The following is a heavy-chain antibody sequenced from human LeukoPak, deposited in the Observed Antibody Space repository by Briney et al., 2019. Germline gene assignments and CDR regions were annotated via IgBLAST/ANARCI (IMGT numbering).Heavy chain of an antibody. CDR2: ISSSSSTI. CDR3: VKDYSTIPAAANPLFDY. V-gene: IGHV3-48*01. J-gene: IGHJ4*02. CDR1: GFXFSSYS. D-gene: IGHD6-13*01. Sequence: GGSLRLSCAASGFXFSSYSMNWVRQAPGKGLEWVSYISSSSSTIYYADSVKGRFTISRDNAKNSLYLQMNSLRAEDTAVYYCVKDYSTIPAAANPLFDYWGQGVLVTVSS.